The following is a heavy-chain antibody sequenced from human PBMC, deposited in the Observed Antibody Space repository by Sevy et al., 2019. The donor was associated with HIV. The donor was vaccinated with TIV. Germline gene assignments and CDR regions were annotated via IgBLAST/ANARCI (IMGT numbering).Heavy chain of an antibody. CDR1: GFTFSNFA. Sequence: GGSLRLSCAASGFTFSNFAMHWVRQAPGKGLEWVAITSGDGSSNYYADSVKGRFTISRDNSKHTLYLQMNSLTVEDTAVYYCATDDRDNSGYHFTYWGQGTLVTVSS. D-gene: IGHD3-22*01. CDR2: TSGDGSSN. CDR3: ATDDRDNSGYHFTY. J-gene: IGHJ4*02. V-gene: IGHV3-30-3*01.